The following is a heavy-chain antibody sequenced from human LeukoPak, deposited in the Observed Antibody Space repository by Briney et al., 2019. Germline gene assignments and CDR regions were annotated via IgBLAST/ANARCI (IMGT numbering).Heavy chain of an antibody. D-gene: IGHD3-22*01. CDR2: IRYDGAYK. V-gene: IGHV3-7*01. CDR3: ASSHDSSGND. Sequence: PGGSLRLSCVASGFSSSTYWMAWIRQAPGKGLEWVANIRYDGAYKFYAGSVKGRLTISRDNAKNSLFLEMHSLRADDTAVYFCASSHDSSGNDWGQGTLVTVSS. CDR1: GFSSSTYW. J-gene: IGHJ4*02.